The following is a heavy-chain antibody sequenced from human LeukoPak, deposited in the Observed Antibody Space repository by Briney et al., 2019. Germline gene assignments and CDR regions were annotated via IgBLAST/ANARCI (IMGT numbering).Heavy chain of an antibody. J-gene: IGHJ4*02. CDR1: GFTFSSYG. CDR2: IWYGGSNK. V-gene: IGHV3-30*02. D-gene: IGHD3-22*01. Sequence: PGGSLRLSCAASGFTFSSYGMHWVRQAPGKGREWVAVIWYGGSNKYYADSVKGRFTISRDNSKNTLYLQMNSLRAEDTAVYYCAKEGDYYDSSGPDYWGQGTLVTVSS. CDR3: AKEGDYYDSSGPDY.